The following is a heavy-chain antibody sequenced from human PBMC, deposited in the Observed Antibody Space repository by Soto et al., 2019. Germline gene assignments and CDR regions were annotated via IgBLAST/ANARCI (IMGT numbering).Heavy chain of an antibody. J-gene: IGHJ6*02. D-gene: IGHD5-18*01. Sequence: ASVKVSCKASGYTFTGYDMHWVRQAPGQGLEWMGWINPNSGGTNYAQKFQGWVTMTRDTSISTACMELSRLRSDDTAVYYCARGGGGYSENYGMDVWGQGTTVTVSS. CDR3: ARGGGGYSENYGMDV. V-gene: IGHV1-2*04. CDR1: GYTFTGYD. CDR2: INPNSGGT.